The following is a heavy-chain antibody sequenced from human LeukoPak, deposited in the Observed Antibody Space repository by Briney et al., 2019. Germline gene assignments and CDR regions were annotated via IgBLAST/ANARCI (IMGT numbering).Heavy chain of an antibody. CDR2: MNPNSGNT. CDR1: EYTFTSYD. V-gene: IGHV1-8*01. CDR3: APTDSSSSLSKSYYYYYMDF. J-gene: IGHJ6*03. Sequence: GASVKVSCKASEYTFTSYDINWGRQATGQGLEWMGWMNPNSGNTGYAQKFQGRVTMTRNTSISTAYMELSSLRSEDSSVYYCAPTDSSSSLSKSYYYYYMDFWGKGTTVTVSS. D-gene: IGHD6-6*01.